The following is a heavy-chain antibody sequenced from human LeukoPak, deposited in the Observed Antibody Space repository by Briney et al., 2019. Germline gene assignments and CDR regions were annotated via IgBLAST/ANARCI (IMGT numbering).Heavy chain of an antibody. J-gene: IGHJ6*02. V-gene: IGHV4-59*08. CDR3: ARHTYYYYGMDV. CDR1: GGSISSYY. CDR2: IYYSGST. Sequence: SETLSLTCTVSGGSISSYYWSWIRQPPGKGLEWSGYIYYSGSTNYNPSLKGRVTISVDTSKNQFSLKLSSVTAADTAVYYCARHTYYYYGMDVWGQGTTVTVSS.